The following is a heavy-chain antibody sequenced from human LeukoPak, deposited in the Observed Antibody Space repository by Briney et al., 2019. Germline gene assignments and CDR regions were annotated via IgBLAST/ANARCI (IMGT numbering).Heavy chain of an antibody. Sequence: GGSRRLSCAASGFIFSDHYMDWVRQGPGKGLEWVGCIRDKVHSYTTEYAASVKGRFTISRGSSKDFLYLQMNTLTTEDTAVYYCATRSRGSFSPFDYWGQGVLVTVSS. D-gene: IGHD1-26*01. V-gene: IGHV3-72*01. CDR2: IRDKVHSYTT. CDR1: GFIFSDHY. J-gene: IGHJ4*02. CDR3: ATRSRGSFSPFDY.